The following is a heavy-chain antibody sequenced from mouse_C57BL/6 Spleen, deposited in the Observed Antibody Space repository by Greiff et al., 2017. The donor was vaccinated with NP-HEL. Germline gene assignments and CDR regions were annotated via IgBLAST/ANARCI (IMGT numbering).Heavy chain of an antibody. CDR1: GFTFSSYG. CDR2: ISSGGSYT. V-gene: IGHV5-6*01. D-gene: IGHD1-1*01. CDR3: ARQGGSSSHWYFDV. Sequence: EVQRVESGGDLVKPGGSLKLSCAASGFTFSSYGMSWVRQTPDKRLEWVATISSGGSYTYYPDSVKGRFTISRDNAKNTLYLQMSSLKSEDTAMYYCARQGGSSSHWYFDVWGTGTTVTVSS. J-gene: IGHJ1*03.